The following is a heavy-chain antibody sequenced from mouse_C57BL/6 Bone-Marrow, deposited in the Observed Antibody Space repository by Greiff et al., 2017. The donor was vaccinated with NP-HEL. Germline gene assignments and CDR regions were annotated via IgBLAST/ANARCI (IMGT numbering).Heavy chain of an antibody. CDR1: GYAFTNYL. CDR2: INPGSGGT. CDR3: ARGFDY. J-gene: IGHJ2*01. Sequence: QVQLQQSGADLVRPGTSVMVSCKASGYAFTNYLIEWVKQRPGQGLEWIGVINPGSGGTNYNEKFKGKATLTADNSSSTAYMQLSSLTSEDSAVYFCARGFDYWGQGTTLTVSS. V-gene: IGHV1-54*01.